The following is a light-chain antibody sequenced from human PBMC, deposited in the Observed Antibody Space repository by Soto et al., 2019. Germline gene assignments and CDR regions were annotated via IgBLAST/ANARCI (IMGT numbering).Light chain of an antibody. Sequence: QSALTQPPSVSGSPGQSVTISCSGTSSDVGGYDYVSWYQQHPGKAPKLVVYDVTKRPSGVPDRFSGSKSGNTASLTISGLQAEDEDDYYCCSYAGTYTDYVFGTGTKLTVL. J-gene: IGLJ1*01. CDR1: SSDVGGYDY. CDR2: DVT. CDR3: CSYAGTYTDYV. V-gene: IGLV2-11*01.